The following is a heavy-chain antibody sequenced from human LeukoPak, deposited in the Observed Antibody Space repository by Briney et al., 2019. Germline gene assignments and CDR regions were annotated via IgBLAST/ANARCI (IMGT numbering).Heavy chain of an antibody. CDR2: ISAYNGNT. CDR1: GDTFTSYG. CDR3: ARGEGTAYCGGDCYPYYFDY. J-gene: IGHJ4*02. Sequence: ASVKVSCTASGDTFTSYGISWVRQAPGQGLEWMGWISAYNGNTNYAQQLQGRVTMTADTSTSTAYMELRSLRSDDTAVYYCARGEGTAYCGGDCYPYYFDYWGQGTLVTVSS. V-gene: IGHV1-18*01. D-gene: IGHD2-21*02.